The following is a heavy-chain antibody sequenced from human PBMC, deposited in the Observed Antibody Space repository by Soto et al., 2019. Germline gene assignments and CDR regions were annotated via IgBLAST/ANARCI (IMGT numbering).Heavy chain of an antibody. D-gene: IGHD2-2*02. Sequence: ASVKVSFKASGYTFTSYAMHWVRQAPGQRLEWMGWINAGNGNTKYSQKFQGRVTITRDTSASTAYMELSSLRSEDTAVYYCAKSATVTAAIDYWGQGTLVTVSS. V-gene: IGHV1-3*01. CDR2: INAGNGNT. CDR3: AKSATVTAAIDY. CDR1: GYTFTSYA. J-gene: IGHJ4*02.